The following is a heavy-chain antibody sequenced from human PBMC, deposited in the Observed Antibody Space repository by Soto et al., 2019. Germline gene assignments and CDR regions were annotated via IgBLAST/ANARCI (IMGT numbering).Heavy chain of an antibody. J-gene: IGHJ6*02. CDR2: ISSSGTYI. CDR1: GFTFNDYS. Sequence: GGSLRLSCEASGFTFNDYSMDWVRQAPEKGLEWVSSISSSGTYIYYADSVKGRFAISRNNANNVMYLQMDTLRAADTAVYYCVRAGHVFDVHYYGMDLWGQGTTVTVSS. V-gene: IGHV3-21*01. D-gene: IGHD3-10*01. CDR3: VRAGHVFDVHYYGMDL.